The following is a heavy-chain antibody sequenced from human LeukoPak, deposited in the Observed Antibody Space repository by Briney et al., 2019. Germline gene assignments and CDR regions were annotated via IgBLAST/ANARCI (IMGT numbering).Heavy chain of an antibody. Sequence: PSETLSLTCTVSGGSITGYYWNWIRQPAGQGLEWLGRVYSSGVGNYNPSLTSRVTMLVDTSKNQFSLKLTSLTAAGTAVYYCAREEFLHEIDSSGYFVYWGQGTLVTVSS. CDR2: VYSSGVG. D-gene: IGHD3-22*01. J-gene: IGHJ4*02. CDR3: AREEFLHEIDSSGYFVY. V-gene: IGHV4-4*07. CDR1: GGSITGYY.